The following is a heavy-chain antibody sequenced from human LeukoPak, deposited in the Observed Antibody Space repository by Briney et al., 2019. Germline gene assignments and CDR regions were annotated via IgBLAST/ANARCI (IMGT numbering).Heavy chain of an antibody. V-gene: IGHV4-39*01. CDR3: AGESTTPLEYYYYCGMDV. J-gene: IGHJ6*02. D-gene: IGHD1-14*01. CDR2: IYYSGST. CDR1: GGSISSSSYY. Sequence: SETLSLTCTVSGGSISSSSYYWGWIRQPPGKGLEWIGSIYYSGSTYYNPSLKSRVTISVDTSKNQFSLKLSSVTAADTAVYYCAGESTTPLEYYYYCGMDVWGQGTTVTVSS.